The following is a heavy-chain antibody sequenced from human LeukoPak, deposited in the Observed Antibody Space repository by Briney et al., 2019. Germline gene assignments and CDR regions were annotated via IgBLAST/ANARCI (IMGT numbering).Heavy chain of an antibody. CDR1: GYTLTELS. Sequence: EASVKVSCKVSGYTLTELSMHWVRQAPGKGLEWMGGFDPEDGETIYAQKFKGRVTMTEDTSTDTAYMELSSLRSEDTAVYYCATARGTYSSRSRGYYFDYWGQGTLVTVSS. CDR2: FDPEDGET. D-gene: IGHD6-13*01. V-gene: IGHV1-24*01. CDR3: ATARGTYSSRSRGYYFDY. J-gene: IGHJ4*02.